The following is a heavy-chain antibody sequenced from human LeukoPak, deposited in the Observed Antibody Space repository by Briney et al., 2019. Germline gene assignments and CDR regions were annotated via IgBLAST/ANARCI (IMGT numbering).Heavy chain of an antibody. CDR1: GGSFSGYY. V-gene: IGHV4-34*01. CDR2: INHSGST. CDR3: ARALPFSDIVVVPTYYYYGMDV. D-gene: IGHD2-2*01. J-gene: IGHJ6*02. Sequence: SGTLSLTCAVYGGSFSGYYWSWIRQPPRKGLEWIGEINHSGSTNYNPSLKSRVTISVDTSKNQFSLKLSSVTAADTAVYYCARALPFSDIVVVPTYYYYGMDVWGQGTTVTVSS.